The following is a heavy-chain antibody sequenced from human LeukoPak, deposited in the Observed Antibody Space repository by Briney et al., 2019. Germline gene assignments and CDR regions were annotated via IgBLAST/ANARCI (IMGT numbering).Heavy chain of an antibody. Sequence: PSETLSLTCTVSGGSISPYYWSRIRQPAGKGLEWIGRVYSNGNTNYNPSLENRVTVSVDTSKNQFSLKLSSVTAADTAVYYCGRDRGESGSGSYLSYWGQGTLVTVSS. CDR3: GRDRGESGSGSYLSY. CDR2: VYSNGNT. V-gene: IGHV4-4*07. D-gene: IGHD3-10*01. J-gene: IGHJ4*02. CDR1: GGSISPYY.